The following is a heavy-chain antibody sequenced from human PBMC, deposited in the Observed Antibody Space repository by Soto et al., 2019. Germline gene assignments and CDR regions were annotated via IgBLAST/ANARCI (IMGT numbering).Heavy chain of an antibody. D-gene: IGHD3-16*02. CDR2: IYYSGST. CDR1: GGSISSSSYY. Sequence: PSETLSLTCTVSGGSISSSSYYWGWIRQPPGKGLEWIGSIYYSGSTYYNPSLKSRVTISVDTSKNQFSLKLSSVTAEDTAVYYCARGDYDYIWGSYPTSRQFDYWGQGTLVTVSS. CDR3: ARGDYDYIWGSYPTSRQFDY. V-gene: IGHV4-39*01. J-gene: IGHJ4*02.